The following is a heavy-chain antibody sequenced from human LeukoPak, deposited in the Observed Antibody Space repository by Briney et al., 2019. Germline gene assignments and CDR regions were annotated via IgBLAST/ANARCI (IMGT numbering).Heavy chain of an antibody. CDR3: ARDPYGYYRDYAFDI. Sequence: PGGSLRLSCAASGFTFSSHGMHWVRQAPGKGLEWVAMIWYDGSKKYYGDSVKGRFTVSRDNSKNTVDLQMNSLRVEDTAVYYCARDPYGYYRDYAFDIWGQGTLVAVSS. V-gene: IGHV3-33*01. D-gene: IGHD3-22*01. J-gene: IGHJ3*02. CDR1: GFTFSSHG. CDR2: IWYDGSKK.